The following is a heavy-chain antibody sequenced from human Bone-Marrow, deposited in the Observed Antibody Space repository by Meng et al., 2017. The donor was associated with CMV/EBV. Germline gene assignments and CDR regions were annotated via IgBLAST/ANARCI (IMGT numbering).Heavy chain of an antibody. CDR2: INPSGGST. Sequence: ASVKVSCKASGYTFTSYYMHWVRQAPGQGLEWMGIINPSGGSTSYAQKFQGRVTMTRDTSTSTVYMELSSLRSEDTAVYYCAISSKPLQLWFSHFDYWGQGPLVTVYS. V-gene: IGHV1-46*01. J-gene: IGHJ4*02. CDR1: GYTFTSYY. D-gene: IGHD5-18*01. CDR3: AISSKPLQLWFSHFDY.